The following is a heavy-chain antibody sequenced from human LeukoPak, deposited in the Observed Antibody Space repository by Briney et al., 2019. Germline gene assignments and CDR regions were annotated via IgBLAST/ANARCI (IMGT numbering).Heavy chain of an antibody. V-gene: IGHV3-13*04. D-gene: IGHD1-26*01. CDR1: GFTFSSYD. Sequence: PGGSLRLSCAASGFTFSSYDMHWVRQVTGKRLEWVSAIGIAGDTYYLDSVKGRFTISRENAKNSLYLQMNSLRAGDTAVYYCARGSDRDYWGQGTLVTVSS. CDR3: ARGSDRDY. J-gene: IGHJ4*02. CDR2: IGIAGDT.